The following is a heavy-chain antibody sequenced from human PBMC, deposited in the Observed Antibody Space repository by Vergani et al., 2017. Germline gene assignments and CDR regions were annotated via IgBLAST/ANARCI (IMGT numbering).Heavy chain of an antibody. Sequence: EVQLVESGGGLVKPGGSLRLSCAASGFTFSSYRIHCLRQAPGKCLAWVSSLSSSSSYIYYADSVKGRFTIARDNAKNSLYLHMNSLRAEDTAVYYCARSKTTVTTFDYWGQGTLVTVSS. V-gene: IGHV3-21*01. CDR1: GFTFSSYR. CDR3: ARSKTTVTTFDY. D-gene: IGHD4-17*01. CDR2: LSSSSSYI. J-gene: IGHJ4*02.